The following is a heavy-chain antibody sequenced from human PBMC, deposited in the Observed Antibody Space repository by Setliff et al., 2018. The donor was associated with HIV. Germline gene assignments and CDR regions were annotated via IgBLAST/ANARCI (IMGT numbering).Heavy chain of an antibody. Sequence: EASVKVSCKASGYSFTAYHMHWVRQAPGQGLEWMGLISGYNGWTKYPQKFQGRVTMTTDTSTSTVYMELTSLTSDDTAVYYCARDGRAAAGTPRNWFDPWGQGTLVTVSS. CDR3: ARDGRAAAGTPRNWFDP. V-gene: IGHV1-18*04. CDR2: ISGYNGWT. D-gene: IGHD6-13*01. CDR1: GYSFTAYH. J-gene: IGHJ5*02.